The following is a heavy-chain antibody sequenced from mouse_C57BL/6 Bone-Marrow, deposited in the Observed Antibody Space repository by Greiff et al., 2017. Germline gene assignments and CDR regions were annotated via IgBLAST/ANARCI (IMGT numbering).Heavy chain of an antibody. CDR2: IYPRDGST. D-gene: IGHD2-3*01. J-gene: IGHJ3*01. CDR1: GYTFTSYD. Sequence: VQLQQSGPELVKPGASVKLSCKASGYTFTSYDINWVKQRPGQGLEWIGWIYPRDGSTKYNEKFKGKATLTVDTSSSTAYMELHSLTSGDSAVYFCARLGGYYPPWFAYWGQGTLVTVSA. CDR3: ARLGGYYPPWFAY. V-gene: IGHV1-85*01.